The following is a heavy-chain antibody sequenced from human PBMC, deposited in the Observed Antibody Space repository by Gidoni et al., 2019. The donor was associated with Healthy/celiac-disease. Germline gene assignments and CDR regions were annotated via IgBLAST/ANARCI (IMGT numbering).Heavy chain of an antibody. Sequence: QLQLQESGPGLVKPSETLSLTCTVSGGSISSSSYYWGWIRQPPGKGLEWLGSIYYSGSTYHNPSLKSRVTISVDTSKNQFSLKLSSVTAADTAVYYCARRRGTHNWFDPWGQGTLVTVSS. D-gene: IGHD1-1*01. CDR2: IYYSGST. CDR1: GGSISSSSYY. CDR3: ARRRGTHNWFDP. V-gene: IGHV4-39*01. J-gene: IGHJ5*02.